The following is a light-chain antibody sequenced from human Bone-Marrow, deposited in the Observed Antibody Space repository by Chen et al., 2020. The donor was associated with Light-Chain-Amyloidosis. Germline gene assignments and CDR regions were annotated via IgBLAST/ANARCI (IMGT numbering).Light chain of an antibody. CDR3: QQTFITPWT. CDR2: AAS. J-gene: IGKJ1*01. V-gene: IGKV1-39*01. Sequence: IQMTQSPSSLSASVGDRVTITCRASQSISSYLNWYRQEPGKAPKLLIWAASSLHSGVPSRFRGSGSGTDFALSITSLQPEDFATYYSQQTFITPWTFGQGTRVEI. CDR1: QSISSY.